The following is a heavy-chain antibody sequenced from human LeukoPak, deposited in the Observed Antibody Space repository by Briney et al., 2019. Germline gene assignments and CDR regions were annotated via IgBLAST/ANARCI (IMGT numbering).Heavy chain of an antibody. Sequence: PGGSLRLSCAASGFTFSSYGMHWVRQAPGKGLEWVAFIRYDGSNKYYADSVKGRFTISRDNSKNTLYLQMNSLRAEDTAVYYCAKDRADIVVVVAATYSDGLDYWGQGTLVTVSS. J-gene: IGHJ4*02. V-gene: IGHV3-30*02. CDR3: AKDRADIVVVVAATYSDGLDY. CDR1: GFTFSSYG. D-gene: IGHD2-15*01. CDR2: IRYDGSNK.